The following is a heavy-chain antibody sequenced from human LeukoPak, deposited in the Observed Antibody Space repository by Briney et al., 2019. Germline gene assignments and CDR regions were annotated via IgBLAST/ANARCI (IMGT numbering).Heavy chain of an antibody. CDR2: IFHSGTT. CDR3: ARRVGIGELRTYYFDY. CDR1: GGSFSSDY. V-gene: IGHV4-59*08. D-gene: IGHD3-10*01. J-gene: IGHJ4*02. Sequence: SETLSLTCTMSGGSFSSDYWNWIWQPPGKGLEWIGYIFHSGTTNYNPSLKSRVTISVDTSKNQFSLKLSSVTAADTAVYYCARRVGIGELRTYYFDYWGQGTLVTVSS.